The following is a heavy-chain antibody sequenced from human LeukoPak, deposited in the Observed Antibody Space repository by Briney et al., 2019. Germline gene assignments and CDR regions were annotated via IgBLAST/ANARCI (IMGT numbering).Heavy chain of an antibody. J-gene: IGHJ6*02. CDR2: MNPNSGNT. Sequence: ASVKVSCKASGYTFTSYDINWVRQATGQGLEWMGWMNPNSGNTGYAQKLQGRVTMTRNTSISTAYMELSSLRSEDTAVYYCARGPPEFYYYYYGMDVWGQGTTVTVSS. D-gene: IGHD1-14*01. V-gene: IGHV1-8*01. CDR3: ARGPPEFYYYYYGMDV. CDR1: GYTFTSYD.